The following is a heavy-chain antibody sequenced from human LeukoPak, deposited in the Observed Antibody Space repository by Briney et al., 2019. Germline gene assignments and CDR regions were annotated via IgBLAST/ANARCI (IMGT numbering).Heavy chain of an antibody. CDR2: ISSSSSYI. V-gene: IGHV3-21*01. Sequence: GGSLRLSCAASGFTFSSYSVNWVRQAPGKGLEWVSSISSSSSYIYYADSVKGRFTISRDNAKNSLYLQMNSLRAEDTAVYYCAAEQLDSPIVVDVWGKGTTVTVSS. CDR3: AAEQLDSPIVVDV. D-gene: IGHD6-13*01. CDR1: GFTFSSYS. J-gene: IGHJ6*04.